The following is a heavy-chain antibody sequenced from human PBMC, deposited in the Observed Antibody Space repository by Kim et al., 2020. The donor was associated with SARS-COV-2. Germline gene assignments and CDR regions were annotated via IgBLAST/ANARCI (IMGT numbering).Heavy chain of an antibody. V-gene: IGHV3-30*10. J-gene: IGHJ4*02. CDR3: ARESSGWYLDY. Sequence: NKYGTDSVEGRFTITGGKTKNTLNLQMNSQRAEDTAVYYCARESSGWYLDYWGQGTLVTVSS. D-gene: IGHD6-19*01. CDR2: NK.